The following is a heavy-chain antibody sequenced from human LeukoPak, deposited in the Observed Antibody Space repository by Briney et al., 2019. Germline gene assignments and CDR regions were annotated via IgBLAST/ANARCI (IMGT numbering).Heavy chain of an antibody. J-gene: IGHJ3*02. Sequence: GGSLRLSCAASGFTVSSNYMSWVRQAPGKGLEWVSVIYSGGSTYYADSLKGRFTISRDNSKNTLYLQMNSLRAEDTALYSCAKVKVGLRVGNDVFDIWGQGTMVTVS. CDR1: GFTVSSNY. V-gene: IGHV3-53*01. CDR3: AKVKVGLRVGNDVFDI. D-gene: IGHD1-26*01. CDR2: IYSGGST.